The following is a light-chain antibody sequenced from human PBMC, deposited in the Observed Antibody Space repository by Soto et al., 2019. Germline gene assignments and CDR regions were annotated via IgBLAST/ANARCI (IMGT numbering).Light chain of an antibody. CDR3: QQYDNWPIT. J-gene: IGKJ5*01. CDR1: QSVSSD. Sequence: EIVFTQSPATLSLSPGERATLSCRASQSVSSDLAWYQQKPGQAPRLLIYGASSRETDIPGRFSGSGSGTEFTLTISSLQSEDFAVYDCQQYDNWPITFGQGTRLEIK. CDR2: GAS. V-gene: IGKV3-15*01.